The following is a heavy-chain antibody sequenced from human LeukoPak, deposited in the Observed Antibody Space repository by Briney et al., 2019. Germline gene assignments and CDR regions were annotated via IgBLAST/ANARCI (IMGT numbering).Heavy chain of an antibody. CDR3: AKLKGKDGVRGGYET. CDR2: IFSGGST. Sequence: RGCLRLSPADPGFTVCSNYMRSGRHTPQERLWSVLHIFSGGSTYYDDSVKVRVTISRDNSKDTLYLQMNSLRAEEKALYYCAKLKGKDGVRGGYETWGRGTMDTVSS. V-gene: IGHV3-53*01. J-gene: IGHJ3*01. CDR1: GFTVCSNY. D-gene: IGHD2-15*01.